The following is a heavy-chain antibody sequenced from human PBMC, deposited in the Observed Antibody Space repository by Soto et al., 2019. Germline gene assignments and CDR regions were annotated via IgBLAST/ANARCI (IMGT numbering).Heavy chain of an antibody. J-gene: IGHJ4*02. CDR1: GGSISSYY. CDR3: ARFLRGTTFDY. D-gene: IGHD4-17*01. Sequence: ASETLSLTCTVSGGSISSYYWSWIRQPPGKGLEWIGYIYYSGSTNYNPSLKSRVTISVDTSKNQFSLKLSSVTAADTAVYYCARFLRGTTFDYWGQGTLVTVSS. V-gene: IGHV4-59*12. CDR2: IYYSGST.